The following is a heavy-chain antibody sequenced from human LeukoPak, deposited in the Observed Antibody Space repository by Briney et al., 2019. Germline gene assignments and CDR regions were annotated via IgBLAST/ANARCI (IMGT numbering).Heavy chain of an antibody. CDR1: GFTFSSYA. D-gene: IGHD3-3*01. Sequence: GGSLRLPCAASGFTFSSYAMSWVRQAPGKGLEWVSAISGSGGSTYYADSVKGRFTISRDNSKNTLYLQMNSLRAEDTAVYYCATFLFGVDYYYYYMDVWGKGTTVTVSS. CDR3: ATFLFGVDYYYYYMDV. CDR2: ISGSGGST. J-gene: IGHJ6*03. V-gene: IGHV3-23*01.